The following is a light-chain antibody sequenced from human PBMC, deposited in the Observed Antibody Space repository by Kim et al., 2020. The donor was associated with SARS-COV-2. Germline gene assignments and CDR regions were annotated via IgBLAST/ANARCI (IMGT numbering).Light chain of an antibody. J-gene: IGLJ3*02. CDR3: SSYAGSNRV. CDR2: EVS. Sequence: QSALTQPPSASGSPGQSVTISCTGTSSDVGGSNYVSWYQQHPGKAPKLMIYEVSKRPSGVPDRFSGSKSGNTASLTISGLQAEDEADYYCSSYAGSNRVFGGGTQLTVL. CDR1: SSDVGGSNY. V-gene: IGLV2-8*01.